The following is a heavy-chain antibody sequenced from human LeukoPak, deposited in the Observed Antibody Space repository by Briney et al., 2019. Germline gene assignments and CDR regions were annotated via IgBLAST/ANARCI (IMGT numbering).Heavy chain of an antibody. V-gene: IGHV3-11*01. D-gene: IGHD3-16*02. CDR2: ISSNGSTK. CDR1: RFTFNDYY. CDR3: AREDYVWGSYRYYYYYYMDV. J-gene: IGHJ6*03. Sequence: GGSLRLSCTASRFTFNDYYMSWLRQAPGKGLEWVSYISSNGSTKYYADSVKGRFTISRDNAKNSLYLQMNSLRAEDTAVYYCAREDYVWGSYRYYYYYYMDVWGKGTTVTISS.